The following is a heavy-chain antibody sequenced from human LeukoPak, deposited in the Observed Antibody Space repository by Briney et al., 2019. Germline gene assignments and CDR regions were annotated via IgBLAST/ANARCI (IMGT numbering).Heavy chain of an antibody. V-gene: IGHV3-30*03. CDR2: ISYDGSNK. CDR3: ARDRWGYFDY. Sequence: PGRSLRLSCAASGFTFSSYGMHWVRQAPGKGLEWVAVISYDGSNKYYADSVKGRFTISRDNSKNTLYLQMNSLRAEDTAVYYCARDRWGYFDYWGQGTLVTVSS. D-gene: IGHD3-16*01. CDR1: GFTFSSYG. J-gene: IGHJ4*02.